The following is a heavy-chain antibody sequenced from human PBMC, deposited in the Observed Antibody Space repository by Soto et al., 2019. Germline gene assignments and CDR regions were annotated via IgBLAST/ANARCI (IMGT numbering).Heavy chain of an antibody. D-gene: IGHD3-3*01. V-gene: IGHV1-18*01. CDR2: ISAYNGNT. CDR1: GYTFTSYG. J-gene: IGHJ6*03. CDR3: ARDRNDFWSGYPNYYYYYYMDV. Sequence: QVQLVQSGAEVKKPGASVKVSCKASGYTFTSYGISWVRQAPGQGLEWMGWISAYNGNTNYAQKLQGRVTMTTDTSTSTAYMELRSLRSDDTAVYYCARDRNDFWSGYPNYYYYYYMDVWGKGTPVTVSS.